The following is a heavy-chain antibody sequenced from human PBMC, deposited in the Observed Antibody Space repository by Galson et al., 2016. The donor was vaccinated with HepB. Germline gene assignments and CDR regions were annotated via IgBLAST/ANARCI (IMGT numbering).Heavy chain of an antibody. CDR3: ARGVAARQDYFYGMDV. Sequence: TLSLTCSVSGGAIDSGSYFWTWVRQRAGKGLEWIGRVSASRSANYNPSLKSRVIVSIDTSKNQFSLRLTSATAADTALYYCARGVAARQDYFYGMDVWGKGTTVTVSS. CDR2: VSASRSA. CDR1: GGAIDSGSYF. V-gene: IGHV4-61*02. J-gene: IGHJ6*04. D-gene: IGHD6-6*01.